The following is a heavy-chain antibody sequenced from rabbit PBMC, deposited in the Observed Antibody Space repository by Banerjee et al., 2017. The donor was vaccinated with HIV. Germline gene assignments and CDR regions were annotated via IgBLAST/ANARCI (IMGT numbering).Heavy chain of an antibody. V-gene: IGHV1S7*01. CDR2: IYPGFGTT. D-gene: IGHD6-1*01. CDR1: GIDFSTYG. J-gene: IGHJ4*01. CDR3: ARAAGYGGYGYATGFTL. Sequence: QLKESGGGLVQPGGSLKLSCKASGIDFSTYGISWVRQAPGKGLEWIAYIYPGFGTTDYASWVNGRFTISLDNAQNTVFLQMTSLTAADTATYFCARAAGYGGYGYATGFTLWGQGTLVTVS.